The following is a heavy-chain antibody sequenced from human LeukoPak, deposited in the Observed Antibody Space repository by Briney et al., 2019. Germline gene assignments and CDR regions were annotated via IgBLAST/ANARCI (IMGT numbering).Heavy chain of an antibody. D-gene: IGHD4-17*01. CDR2: ISYDGSNK. CDR1: GFTFSHYG. Sequence: QPGRSLRLSCAASGFTFSHYGVHWVRQAPGKGLEWVAVISYDGSNKYFTDSVKGRFTISRDNAKNSLYLQMNSLRAEDTAVYYCTRGSYDDYEYWGQGTLVTVSS. V-gene: IGHV3-30*03. CDR3: TRGSYDDYEY. J-gene: IGHJ4*02.